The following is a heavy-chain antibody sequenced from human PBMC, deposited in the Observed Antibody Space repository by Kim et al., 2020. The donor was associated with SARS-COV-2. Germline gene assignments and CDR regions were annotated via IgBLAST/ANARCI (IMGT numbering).Heavy chain of an antibody. D-gene: IGHD6-13*01. Sequence: ASVKVSCKPSGYTFRGYHMNWVRQAPGQGLEWMGRVNPGNGNTHYAQKFQGRVTLTRDPSSTTSYMELTRLRSDDTAVYYCATSEIAAVGTFDFWGQGTLVPVSS. CDR2: VNPGNGNT. V-gene: IGHV1-2*06. CDR1: GYTFRGYH. J-gene: IGHJ4*02. CDR3: ATSEIAAVGTFDF.